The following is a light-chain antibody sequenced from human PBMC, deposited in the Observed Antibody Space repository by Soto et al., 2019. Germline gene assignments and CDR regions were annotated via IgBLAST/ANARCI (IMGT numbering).Light chain of an antibody. CDR3: QQYGSSPPYT. CDR2: GSS. V-gene: IGKV3-20*01. Sequence: EVVLTQSPGTLSLSPGERATLSCRASQSVSNNYLAWYQQKPGQSPKLLIFGSSDRATGIPDMFSGSGSATDFTLTISSLEPEDFAVYYCQQYGSSPPYTFGQGTKLEIK. CDR1: QSVSNNY. J-gene: IGKJ2*01.